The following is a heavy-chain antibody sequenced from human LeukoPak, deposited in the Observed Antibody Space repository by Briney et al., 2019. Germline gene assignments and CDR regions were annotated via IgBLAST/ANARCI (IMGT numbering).Heavy chain of an antibody. J-gene: IGHJ4*02. CDR1: GFSLSGYG. Sequence: GSLRLSCAASGFSLSGYGMHWVRQAPGKGLEWVAVISYDGSKKCYADSVKGRFTISRDNSKNTQYLEMNSLKAEDTAVYYCARVRAPHYYDYWGQGTLVTVSS. V-gene: IGHV3-30-3*01. CDR2: ISYDGSKK. CDR3: ARVRAPHYYDY.